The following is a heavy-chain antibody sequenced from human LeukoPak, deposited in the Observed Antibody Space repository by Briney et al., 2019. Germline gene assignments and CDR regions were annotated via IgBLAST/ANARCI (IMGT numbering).Heavy chain of an antibody. D-gene: IGHD3/OR15-3a*01. CDR1: GFTFSSYA. Sequence: PGGSLRLSCAASGFTFSSYAMHWVRQAPGKGLEWVAVISYDGSNKYYADSVKGRFTISRDNSKNTLYLQMNSLRAEDTAVYYCARDGPRQYYFDYWGQGTLVTVSS. CDR2: ISYDGSNK. CDR3: ARDGPRQYYFDY. V-gene: IGHV3-30*04. J-gene: IGHJ4*02.